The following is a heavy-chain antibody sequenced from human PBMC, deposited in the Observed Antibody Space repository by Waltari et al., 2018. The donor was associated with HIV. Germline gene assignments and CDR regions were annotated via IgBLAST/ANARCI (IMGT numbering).Heavy chain of an antibody. CDR1: GFSFSSYA. D-gene: IGHD3-9*01. CDR2: ISGSGGST. Sequence: EVQLLESGGGLVQPGGSLRLSCAASGFSFSSYAMTWVRQAAGKGVAWVSGISGSGGSTYYADAVKCRFTISRDKSKNTLFVQLNSLRAEDTAVYYCAKNIFAAYYYSVDVWGQGTTVTVSS. CDR3: AKNIFAAYYYSVDV. J-gene: IGHJ6*02. V-gene: IGHV3-23*01.